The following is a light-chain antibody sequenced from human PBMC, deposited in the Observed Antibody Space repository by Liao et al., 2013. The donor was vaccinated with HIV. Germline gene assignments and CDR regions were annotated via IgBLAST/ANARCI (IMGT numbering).Light chain of an antibody. CDR3: QAWDSSTVI. J-gene: IGLJ2*01. CDR1: TIGTKG. V-gene: IGLV3-21*01. Sequence: SYXLTQPPSVSVAPGKTARITCGGNTIGTKGVHWYQVKSGQAPVLVIYYDSDRPSGIPERFSGSNSGNTATLTISGTQAMDEADYYCQAWDSSTVIFGGGTKLTVL. CDR2: YDS.